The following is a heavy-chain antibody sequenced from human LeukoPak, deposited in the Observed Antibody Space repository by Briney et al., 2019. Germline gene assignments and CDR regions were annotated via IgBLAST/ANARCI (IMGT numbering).Heavy chain of an antibody. J-gene: IGHJ4*02. CDR2: MNPNSGNT. CDR1: GYTFTSYD. CDR3: ARRTYGDYGWVY. Sequence: ASVKVSCKASGYTFTSYDINWVRQATGQGLEWMGWMNPNSGNTGYAQKFQGRVTMTRNTSISTAYMELSSVRSEDTAVYYCARRTYGDYGWVYWGQGTLVTVSS. V-gene: IGHV1-8*01. D-gene: IGHD4-17*01.